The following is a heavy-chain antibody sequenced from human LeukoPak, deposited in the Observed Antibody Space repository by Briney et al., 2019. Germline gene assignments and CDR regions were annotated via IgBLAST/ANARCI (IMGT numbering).Heavy chain of an antibody. J-gene: IGHJ4*02. CDR2: IKYDGSAT. CDR3: VSGSLQSGYNFDY. Sequence: GGSLRLSCAASGFTLSNYWMHWIRQVPGKGLVWVSHIKYDGSATNYADSVKGRFTISRDNAKNTLYLQMNSLRAEDTAVYYCVSGSLQSGYNFDYWGQGALVTVSS. CDR1: GFTLSNYW. D-gene: IGHD3-3*01. V-gene: IGHV3-74*01.